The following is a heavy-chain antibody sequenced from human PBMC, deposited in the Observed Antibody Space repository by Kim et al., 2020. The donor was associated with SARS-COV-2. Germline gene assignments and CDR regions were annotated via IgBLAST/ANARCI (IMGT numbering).Heavy chain of an antibody. J-gene: IGHJ3*02. V-gene: IGHV1-69*04. Sequence: SVKVSCKASGGTFSSYAISWVRQAPGQGLEWMGRIIPILGIANYAQKFQGRVTITADKSTSTAYMELSSLRSEDTAVYYCAREVVERWLQSYAFDIWGQGTMVTVSS. D-gene: IGHD2-15*01. CDR2: IIPILGIA. CDR1: GGTFSSYA. CDR3: AREVVERWLQSYAFDI.